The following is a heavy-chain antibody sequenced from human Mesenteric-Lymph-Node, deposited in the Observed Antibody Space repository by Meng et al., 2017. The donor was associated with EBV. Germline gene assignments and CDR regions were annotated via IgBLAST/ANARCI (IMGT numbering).Heavy chain of an antibody. D-gene: IGHD4-23*01. Sequence: QLRESGPGLVKPSQTLSLPCAVSGGSIGSDPYYWSWIRQPPGKGLEWIGYIYHSGSTNYNPSLKSRVTISVDTSNNQFSLKLGSVTASDTAVYYCARNYGGSHFDYWGQGTLVTVSS. CDR3: ARNYGGSHFDY. CDR2: IYHSGST. J-gene: IGHJ4*02. CDR1: GGSIGSDPYY. V-gene: IGHV4-30-4*01.